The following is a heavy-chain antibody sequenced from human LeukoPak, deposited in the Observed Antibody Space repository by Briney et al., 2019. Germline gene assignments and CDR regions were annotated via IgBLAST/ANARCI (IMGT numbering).Heavy chain of an antibody. V-gene: IGHV4-39*07. CDR2: INHSGST. CDR1: GGSISSSNFY. D-gene: IGHD6-25*01. CDR3: ARGSERENWFDP. J-gene: IGHJ5*02. Sequence: SETLSLTCPVSGGSISSSNFYWGWIRQPPGKGLEWIGEINHSGSTNYDPSLKSRVTISVDTSKNQFSLKLSSVTAADTAVYYCARGSERENWFDPWGQGTLVTVSS.